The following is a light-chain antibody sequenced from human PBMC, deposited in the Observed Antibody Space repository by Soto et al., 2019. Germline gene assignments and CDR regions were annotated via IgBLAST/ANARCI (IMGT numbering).Light chain of an antibody. CDR3: QQYNHYPFT. Sequence: DIQMTQSPSTLSASVGDRVTITCRPSESISTWLAWYQQKPGKAPKLLIYDASTLQTGVPSRFSGSGSGTKFTLTISSLQPDDFATYFCQQYNHYPFTFGQGTQLESK. CDR1: ESISTW. CDR2: DAS. J-gene: IGKJ2*01. V-gene: IGKV1-5*01.